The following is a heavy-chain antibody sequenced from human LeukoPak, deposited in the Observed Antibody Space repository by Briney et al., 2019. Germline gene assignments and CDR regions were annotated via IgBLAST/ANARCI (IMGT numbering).Heavy chain of an antibody. CDR2: IDWDDDK. D-gene: IGHD4-17*01. CDR1: GFSLSTSQMR. V-gene: IGHV2-70*04. J-gene: IGHJ4*02. Sequence: SGLTLVNPTQTLTLTCTFSGFSLSTSQMRVTWVHQPPGKALEWLARIDWDDDKFYSTSLRTRLTISKDTSKNQVVLTMTNMDPVDTATYYCARHGATPAGHYFDNWGQGTLVTVSS. CDR3: ARHGATPAGHYFDN.